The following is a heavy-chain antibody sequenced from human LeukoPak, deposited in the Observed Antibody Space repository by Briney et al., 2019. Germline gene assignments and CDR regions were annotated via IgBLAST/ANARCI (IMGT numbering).Heavy chain of an antibody. V-gene: IGHV3-73*01. J-gene: IGHJ5*02. CDR3: TRDSGTYNWLDP. CDR1: GFTFSGSA. CDR2: IDKKDNFYAT. Sequence: GGSLKLSCAASGFTFSGSAIHWVRQSSGKGLEWVGHIDKKDNFYATTSAASVTGRFTISRDDSKNTAYLQMNSLKTEDTALYYCTRDSGTYNWLDPWGQGTLVTDSS. D-gene: IGHD1-26*01.